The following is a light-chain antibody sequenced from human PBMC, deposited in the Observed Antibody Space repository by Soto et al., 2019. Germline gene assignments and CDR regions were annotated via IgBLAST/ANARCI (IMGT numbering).Light chain of an antibody. Sequence: QSALTQPASVSGSPGQSIAISCTGTSIDVGAYDYVSWYQQHPGKAPKLMIYDVKYRPSGVSNRFSGSKSGNTASLTISGLQAEDEADYYCSSYTSSSSVIFGGGTKLTVL. V-gene: IGLV2-14*01. CDR2: DVK. CDR3: SSYTSSSSVI. J-gene: IGLJ2*01. CDR1: SIDVGAYDY.